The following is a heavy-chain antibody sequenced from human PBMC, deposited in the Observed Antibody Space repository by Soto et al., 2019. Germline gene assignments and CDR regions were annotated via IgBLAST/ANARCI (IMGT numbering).Heavy chain of an antibody. CDR2: FYYTGST. Sequence: QVQMQESGPGLVKPSETLSLTCTVSGGSINNQYWSWLRQPPGKGLEWIGYFYYTGSTNYNPSLKSRVTISVDKSKNQFSLNLTALTAADTAIYYCARSNWYSEYWGQGTLVTVSS. D-gene: IGHD7-27*01. V-gene: IGHV4-59*11. CDR3: ARSNWYSEY. J-gene: IGHJ4*02. CDR1: GGSINNQY.